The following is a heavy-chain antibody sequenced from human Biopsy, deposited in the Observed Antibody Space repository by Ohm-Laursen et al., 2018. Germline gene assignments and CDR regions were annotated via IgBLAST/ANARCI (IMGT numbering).Heavy chain of an antibody. J-gene: IGHJ4*02. CDR2: ISGYNGNT. CDR1: GYSFTSYG. D-gene: IGHD5/OR15-5a*01. CDR3: ARVTLPLYLDY. Sequence: ASVKVSCKASGYSFTSYGISWARQAPGEGLEWMGRISGYNGNTNYAQKFQGRVTMTADTSTSTVYMEVRGLRSDDTAVYYCARVTLPLYLDYWGQGTRVSVSS. V-gene: IGHV1-18*01.